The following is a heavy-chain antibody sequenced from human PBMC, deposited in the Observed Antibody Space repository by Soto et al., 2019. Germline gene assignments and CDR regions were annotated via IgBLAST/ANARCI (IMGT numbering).Heavy chain of an antibody. D-gene: IGHD1-1*01. J-gene: IGHJ4*02. V-gene: IGHV3-74*01. Sequence: EVQLVESGGGLVQPGGSLRLSCVASGFTFNIYWMHWVRQAPGKGLEWVSRIDNDGCATTYADSVKGRFTISRDNAKNTLFLQLNTLRVDDSPVYYCARDNWNSYWGQGTLVTVSS. CDR1: GFTFNIYW. CDR2: IDNDGCAT. CDR3: ARDNWNSY.